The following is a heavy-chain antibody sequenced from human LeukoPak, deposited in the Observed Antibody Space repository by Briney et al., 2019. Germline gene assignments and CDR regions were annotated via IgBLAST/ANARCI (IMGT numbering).Heavy chain of an antibody. D-gene: IGHD6-13*01. CDR1: GGTFSSYA. Sequence: SAKVSCKASGGTFSSYAISWVRQAPGQGLEWMGGIIPIFGTANYAQKFQGRVTITTDESTSTAYMELSSLRSEDTAVYYCARGVAAAGDGGFDPWGQGTLVTVSS. V-gene: IGHV1-69*05. CDR3: ARGVAAAGDGGFDP. CDR2: IIPIFGTA. J-gene: IGHJ5*02.